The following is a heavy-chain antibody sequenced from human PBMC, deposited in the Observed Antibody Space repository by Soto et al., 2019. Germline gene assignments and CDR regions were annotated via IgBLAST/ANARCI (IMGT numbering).Heavy chain of an antibody. CDR3: ASYIEAVVAIEY. J-gene: IGHJ4*02. CDR1: GYTFTSYD. CDR2: VNPNSGNT. D-gene: IGHD2-15*01. V-gene: IGHV1-8*01. Sequence: ASVKVSCKASGYTFTSYDINWVRQATGQGLEWMGWVNPNSGNTGYAQKFQGRVTMTMNTSIRTAYMELSSLRSEDTAVYYCASYIEAVVAIEYWGQGTMVTVSS.